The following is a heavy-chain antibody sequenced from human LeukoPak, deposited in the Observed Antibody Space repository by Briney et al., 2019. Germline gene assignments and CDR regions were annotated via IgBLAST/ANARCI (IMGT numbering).Heavy chain of an antibody. CDR1: GCIFTNYA. J-gene: IGHJ4*02. CDR2: INAGNDDT. V-gene: IGHV1-3*01. Sequence: ASVTVSCTASGCIFTNYAFHWVRQAPGQRLEWLGWINAGNDDTKYSQKFQGRVTITRDTSASAAYMELSSLASDDTSVYYCARSAVAGDSDYWGQGTLVTVSS. D-gene: IGHD6-19*01. CDR3: ARSAVAGDSDY.